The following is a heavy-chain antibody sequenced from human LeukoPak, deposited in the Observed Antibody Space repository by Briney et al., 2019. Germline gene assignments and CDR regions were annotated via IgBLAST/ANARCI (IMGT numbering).Heavy chain of an antibody. J-gene: IGHJ4*02. Sequence: GGSLRLSCAASGFTFSTSAMNWVRQVPGKGLEWVSSINSESSHIYYAASVRGRFTISRDNARNSVSLQMDSLRAEDTAVYYCARDPVRYPRMGYSDYWGQGSLVTVSS. V-gene: IGHV3-21*01. CDR2: INSESSHI. CDR3: ARDPVRYPRMGYSDY. CDR1: GFTFSTSA. D-gene: IGHD3-16*01.